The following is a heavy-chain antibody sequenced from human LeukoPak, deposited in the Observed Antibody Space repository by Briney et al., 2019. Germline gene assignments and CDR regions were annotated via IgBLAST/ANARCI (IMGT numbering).Heavy chain of an antibody. CDR2: INWNGGST. Sequence: GGSLRLSCAASGFTFDDYGISWVRQAPGKGLEWVSGINWNGGSTGYADSVKGRFTISRDNAKNSLYLQMNSLRAEDTALYHCARSAYDSSGYYYGGYYYYIDVWGKGTTVTVSS. D-gene: IGHD3-22*01. CDR1: GFTFDDYG. V-gene: IGHV3-20*01. J-gene: IGHJ6*03. CDR3: ARSAYDSSGYYYGGYYYYIDV.